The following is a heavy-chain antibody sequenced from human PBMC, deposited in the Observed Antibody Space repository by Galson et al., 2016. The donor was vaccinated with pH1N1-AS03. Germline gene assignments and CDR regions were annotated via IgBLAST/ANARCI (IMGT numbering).Heavy chain of an antibody. CDR2: TYWRSKWYI. J-gene: IGHJ3*02. CDR1: GDSVSSHIAA. CDR3: ARGSYSGFDI. D-gene: IGHD1-26*01. Sequence: CAISGDSVSSHIAAWNWIRHSPSRGLEWLGRTYWRSKWYIDYALSLKSRITINPDTSKNQFSLQLTSVIPDDTAAYYCARGSYSGFDIWGQGAKVTVSS. V-gene: IGHV6-1*01.